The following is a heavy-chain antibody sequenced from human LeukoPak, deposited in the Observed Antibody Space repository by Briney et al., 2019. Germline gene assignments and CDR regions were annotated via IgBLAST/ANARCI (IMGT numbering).Heavy chain of an antibody. V-gene: IGHV3-23*01. J-gene: IGHJ3*02. CDR1: GFTFISYA. Sequence: GGSLRLSCAASGFTFISYAMSWVRQAPGKGLEWVSAISGSGGSTYYAGSVKGRFTISRDNSKNTLYLQMNSLRAEDTAVYYCAKEFAAASSSDAFDIWGQGTMVTVSS. D-gene: IGHD6-6*01. CDR3: AKEFAAASSSDAFDI. CDR2: ISGSGGST.